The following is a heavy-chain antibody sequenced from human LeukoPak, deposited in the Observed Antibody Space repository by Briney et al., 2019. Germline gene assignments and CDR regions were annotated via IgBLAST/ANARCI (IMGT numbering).Heavy chain of an antibody. CDR2: ISGSGTNT. J-gene: IGHJ4*02. CDR1: GFTFSSYS. D-gene: IGHD2-2*01. CDR3: TKHSAPVVAAARFDY. V-gene: IGHV3-23*01. Sequence: PGGSLRLSCAASGFTFSSYSMNWVRQAPGKGLEWVSVISGSGTNTYYADSVKGRFTISRDSSKNTLYLQMNSLRTEDTAVYYCTKHSAPVVAAARFDYWGQGTLVTVSS.